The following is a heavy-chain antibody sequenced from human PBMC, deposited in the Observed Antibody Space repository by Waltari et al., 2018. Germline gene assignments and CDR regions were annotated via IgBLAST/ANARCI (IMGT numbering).Heavy chain of an antibody. CDR3: ARSRGSRDWYFDY. D-gene: IGHD1-26*01. CDR1: GYTFPSYA. J-gene: IGHJ4*02. Sequence: QVQLVQSGAEVKKPGASVKVSCKASGYTFPSYAMHLVRQAPGQRLEWMGWINAGNGNTKYSQKFQGRVTITRDTSASTAYMELSSLRSEDTAVYYCARSRGSRDWYFDYWGQGTLVTVSS. V-gene: IGHV1-3*01. CDR2: INAGNGNT.